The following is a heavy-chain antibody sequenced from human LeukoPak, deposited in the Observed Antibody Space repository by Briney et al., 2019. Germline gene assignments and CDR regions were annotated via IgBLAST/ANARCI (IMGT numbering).Heavy chain of an antibody. CDR2: INPSGGST. CDR3: ARDGYDFWSVSPHNWFDP. Sequence: ASVKVSCKASGYNFTSYYMHWVRQAPGQGLEWMGIINPSGGSTSYAQKFQGRVTMTRDTSTSTVYMELSSLRSEDTAVYYCARDGYDFWSVSPHNWFDPWGQGTLVTVSS. CDR1: GYNFTSYY. V-gene: IGHV1-46*01. J-gene: IGHJ5*02. D-gene: IGHD3-3*01.